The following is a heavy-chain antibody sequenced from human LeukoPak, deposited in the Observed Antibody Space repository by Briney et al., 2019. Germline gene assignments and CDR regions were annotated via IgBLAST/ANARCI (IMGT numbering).Heavy chain of an antibody. CDR3: ARGGRSSWFFDY. V-gene: IGHV3-64*01. CDR1: GFTFSSYA. D-gene: IGHD6-13*01. Sequence: GGSLRLSCAASGFTFSSYAMHWVRPAPGKGLEYVSAISSNGGSTYYANSVKGRFTISRDNSKNTLYLQMGSLRAEDMAVYYCARGGRSSWFFDYWGQGTLVTVSS. J-gene: IGHJ4*02. CDR2: ISSNGGST.